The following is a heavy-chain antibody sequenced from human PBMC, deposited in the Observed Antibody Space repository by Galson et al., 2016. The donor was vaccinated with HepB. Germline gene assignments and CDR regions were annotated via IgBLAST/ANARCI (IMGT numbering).Heavy chain of an antibody. Sequence: PALVKATQTLTLTCTFSGFSLSTSGMCVSWIRQPPGKALEWLALIDWDEDKYYSTSLKTRLTISKDTSKNQVVLTMTNMDPVDTATYYCARMKNYYYGMDVWGQGTTVTVSS. CDR1: GFSLSTSGMC. CDR2: IDWDEDK. J-gene: IGHJ6*02. V-gene: IGHV2-70*01. CDR3: ARMKNYYYGMDV.